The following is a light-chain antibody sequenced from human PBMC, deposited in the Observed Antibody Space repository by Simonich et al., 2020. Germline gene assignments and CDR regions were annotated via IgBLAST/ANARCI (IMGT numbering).Light chain of an antibody. CDR3: QQYYSTPLT. Sequence: DIVMTQSLDSLAVSLGERATINCKSSQCVLYSSNNKNYLVWYQQKPGQPPKLLIYWASTRESGVPDRFSGSGSGTDFTLTISSLQAEDVAVYYCQQYYSTPLTFGGGTKVEIK. J-gene: IGKJ4*01. CDR1: QCVLYSSNNKNY. CDR2: WAS. V-gene: IGKV4-1*01.